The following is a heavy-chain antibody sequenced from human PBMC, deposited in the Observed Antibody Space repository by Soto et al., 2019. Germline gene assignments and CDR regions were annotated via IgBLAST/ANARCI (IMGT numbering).Heavy chain of an antibody. CDR1: GGSISSYY. D-gene: IGHD4-17*01. Sequence: QVQLQESGPGLVKPSETLSLTCTVSGGSISSYYWSWIRQPPGKGLEWIGYIYYSGSTNYNPSLKSPVTIPVDTPKNQFSLKLGSVTAADTAVYYCARDSDDYGDYGFSGVHYGMDVWGQGTTVTVSS. V-gene: IGHV4-59*01. CDR2: IYYSGST. CDR3: ARDSDDYGDYGFSGVHYGMDV. J-gene: IGHJ6*02.